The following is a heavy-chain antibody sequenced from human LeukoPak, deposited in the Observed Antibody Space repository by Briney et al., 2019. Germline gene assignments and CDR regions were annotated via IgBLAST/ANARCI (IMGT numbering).Heavy chain of an antibody. CDR3: AREELSSCSGYYHHYYYYMDV. D-gene: IGHD3-3*01. V-gene: IGHV1-46*01. CDR2: INPSGGST. Sequence: ASVKVSCKASGYTFTSYYMHRVRQAPGQGLEWMGIINPSGGSTSYAQKFQGRVTMTRDTSTSTVYMELSSLRSEDTAVYYCAREELSSCSGYYHHYYYYMDVWGKGTTVTVSS. J-gene: IGHJ6*03. CDR1: GYTFTSYY.